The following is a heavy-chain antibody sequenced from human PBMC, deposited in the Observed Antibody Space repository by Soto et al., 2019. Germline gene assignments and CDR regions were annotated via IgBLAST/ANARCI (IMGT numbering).Heavy chain of an antibody. V-gene: IGHV3-53*01. Sequence: PGGSLRLSCAASGFTVSSKYMNWVRQAPGKGLEWVSIIWSAGLTYYADSVRGRFTISRDISKNILFLQMNNLRAEDSDIYYCARELPPDLWGQGTLVTVSS. CDR3: ARELPPDL. CDR2: IWSAGLT. J-gene: IGHJ5*02. CDR1: GFTVSSKY. D-gene: IGHD2-15*01.